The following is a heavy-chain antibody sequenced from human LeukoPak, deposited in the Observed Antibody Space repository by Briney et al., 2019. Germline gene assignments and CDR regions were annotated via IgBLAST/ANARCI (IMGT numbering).Heavy chain of an antibody. V-gene: IGHV3-7*05. Sequence: GGSLRLSCTATGFIFSNYWMSWVRQAPGKGLEWVANIKQDGREQYYVDSLKGRFTISRDNAKNSLYLQMDSLRAEDTAMYYCATISQRSPDPWGQGTLVTVSS. CDR3: ATISQRSPDP. J-gene: IGHJ5*02. D-gene: IGHD3-9*01. CDR2: IKQDGREQ. CDR1: GFIFSNYW.